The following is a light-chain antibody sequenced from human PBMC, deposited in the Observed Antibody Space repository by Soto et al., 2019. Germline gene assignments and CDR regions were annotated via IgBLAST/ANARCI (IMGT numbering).Light chain of an antibody. CDR3: QQRSNWPRGMYT. CDR1: QSVSSY. CDR2: DAS. Sequence: EIVLTQSPATLSLSPGERATLSCRASQSVSSYLAWYRQKPGQAPRLLIYDASNRATGIPARFSGSGSGTDFTLTISSLEPEDFAVYYCQQRSNWPRGMYTFGQGTKLEIK. J-gene: IGKJ2*01. V-gene: IGKV3-11*01.